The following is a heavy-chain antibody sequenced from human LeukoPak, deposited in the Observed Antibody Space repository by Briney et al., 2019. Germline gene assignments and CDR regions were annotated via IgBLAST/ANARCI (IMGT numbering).Heavy chain of an antibody. CDR1: GFSFSSTW. CDR2: ISGSGGST. D-gene: IGHD5-18*01. J-gene: IGHJ4*02. V-gene: IGHV3-23*01. CDR3: AKTTRGPRGYSYGYWFDY. Sequence: GGSLRLSCAASGFSFSSTWMTWVRQAPGKGLEWVSAISGSGGSTYYADSVEGRFTISRDNSKNTLYLQMNSLRAEDTAVYYCAKTTRGPRGYSYGYWFDYWGQGTLVTVSS.